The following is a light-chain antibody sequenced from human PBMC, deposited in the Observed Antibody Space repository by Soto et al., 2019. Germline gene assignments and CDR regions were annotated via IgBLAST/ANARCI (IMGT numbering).Light chain of an antibody. V-gene: IGLV2-14*03. J-gene: IGLJ1*01. Sequence: QSVLPQPASVSGSPGQSITITCSGTSSDVGSYNVVSWYQQHPGKAPKLVIYDVSNRPSGVSPRFSGAKSGNTASLTIAGLQAEDEADYYCSSYTRRSTYVFGTGTKVTVL. CDR1: SSDVGSYNV. CDR3: SSYTRRSTYV. CDR2: DVS.